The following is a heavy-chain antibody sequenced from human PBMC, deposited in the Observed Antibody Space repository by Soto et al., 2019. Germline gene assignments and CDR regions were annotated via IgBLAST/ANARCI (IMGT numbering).Heavy chain of an antibody. D-gene: IGHD2-2*02. CDR1: GFTFSSYG. V-gene: IGHV3-30*18. CDR2: ISYDGSNK. Sequence: SLRLSCAASGFTFSSYGMHWVRQAPGKGLEWVAVISYDGSNKYYADSVKGRFTISRDNSKNTLYLQMNSLRAEDTAVYYCAKGDCSSTSCYSDYWGQGTLVTVPS. J-gene: IGHJ4*02. CDR3: AKGDCSSTSCYSDY.